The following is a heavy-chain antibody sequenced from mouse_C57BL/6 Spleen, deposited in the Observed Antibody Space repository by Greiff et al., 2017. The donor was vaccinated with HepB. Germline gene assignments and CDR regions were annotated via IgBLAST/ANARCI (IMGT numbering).Heavy chain of an antibody. CDR2: IDPSDSYT. D-gene: IGHD2-12*01. CDR1: GYTFTSYW. J-gene: IGHJ2*01. Sequence: QVQLQQPGAELVMPGASVKLSCKASGYTFTSYWMHWVKQRPGQGLEWIGEIDPSDSYTNYNQKFKGKSTLTVDKSSSTAYMQLSSLTSEDSAVYYCARLGDDPYYFDYWGQGTTLTVSS. V-gene: IGHV1-69*01. CDR3: ARLGDDPYYFDY.